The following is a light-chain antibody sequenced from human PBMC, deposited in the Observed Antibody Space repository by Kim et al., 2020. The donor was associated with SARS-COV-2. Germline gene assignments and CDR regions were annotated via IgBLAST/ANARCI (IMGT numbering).Light chain of an antibody. J-gene: IGKJ1*01. V-gene: IGKV1-27*01. CDR3: QKCDSPPFT. CDR2: AAS. Sequence: DIQMTQSPSSLSASVGDRVTITCRASQDISNYLAWFQLKPGKAPKLLIYAASALQPGVPSRFSGSGSGTDFTLTVTSLQPEDVATYYCQKCDSPPFTFGQGTKVDI. CDR1: QDISNY.